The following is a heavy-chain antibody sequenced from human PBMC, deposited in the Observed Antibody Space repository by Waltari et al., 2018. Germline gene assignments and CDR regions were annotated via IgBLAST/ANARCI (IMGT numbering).Heavy chain of an antibody. CDR2: IWYGGSNE. D-gene: IGHD1-26*01. V-gene: IGHV3-33*01. CDR3: ARDFSGSYTFYFDS. CDR1: AFLFRSPG. Sequence: QVQLVASGGGVVPPGRSLRLPCAAPAFLFRSPGLHWVRQAPGKGVEWVAVIWYGGSNENYADSVKGRFTISRDNSKNTLYLQMNSLRVEDTAVYYCARDFSGSYTFYFDSWGQGALVTVSS. J-gene: IGHJ4*02.